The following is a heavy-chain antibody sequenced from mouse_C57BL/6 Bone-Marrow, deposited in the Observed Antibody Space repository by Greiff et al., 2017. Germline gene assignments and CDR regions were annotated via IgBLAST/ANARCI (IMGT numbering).Heavy chain of an antibody. CDR2: INPNNGGT. Sequence: EVQLQQSGPELVKPGASVKISCKASRYTFTDYYMNWVKQSHGKSLEWIGDINPNNGGTSYNQKFKGKATLTVAKSSSTAYMELRSLTSEDSAVYYCASYGSSYEAMDYWGQGTSVTVSS. D-gene: IGHD1-1*01. CDR1: RYTFTDYY. V-gene: IGHV1-26*01. CDR3: ASYGSSYEAMDY. J-gene: IGHJ4*01.